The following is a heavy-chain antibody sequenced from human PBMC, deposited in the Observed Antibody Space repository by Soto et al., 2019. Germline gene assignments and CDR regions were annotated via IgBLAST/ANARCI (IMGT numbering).Heavy chain of an antibody. V-gene: IGHV3-7*01. D-gene: IGHD6-13*01. CDR2: IKQDGSET. J-gene: IGHJ4*02. Sequence: EVQLVESGGGFVQPGGSLRLSCAASGFSFSTDWMHWVRQAPGKGLEWVANIKQDGSETYYVDSVKGRVTISRDNAKNSLFLQMSGLRAEDTALYYCARALAADGDFWGQGTMVTVSS. CDR1: GFSFSTDW. CDR3: ARALAADGDF.